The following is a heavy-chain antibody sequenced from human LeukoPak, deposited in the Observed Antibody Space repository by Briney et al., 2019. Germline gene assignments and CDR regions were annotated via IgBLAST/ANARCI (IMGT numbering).Heavy chain of an antibody. CDR3: ARGVTVGPLPHYYYFMDV. J-gene: IGHJ6*03. V-gene: IGHV1-2*02. Sequence: ASVKVSCKASGYTFTGYYMHWVRQAPGQGLEWMGWINPNSGGTNYIQKFQGRVTMTRDTSISSAYMELSRLRSDDTAVYYCARGVTVGPLPHYYYFMDVWGKGTTVTVSS. CDR2: INPNSGGT. CDR1: GYTFTGYY. D-gene: IGHD4-23*01.